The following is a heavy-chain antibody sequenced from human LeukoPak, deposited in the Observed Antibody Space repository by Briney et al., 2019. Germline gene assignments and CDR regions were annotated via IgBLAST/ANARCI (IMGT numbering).Heavy chain of an antibody. D-gene: IGHD6-19*01. CDR1: GFTFNIYD. Sequence: SGGSLRLSCAASGFTFNIYDMYWIRQAPGKGLECVSVITRGSSVGTYYADSVKGRFAISRDNSKNTLFLQMNNLRVDDTAVYYCAKVKRRIAVAGTHLAFQHWGQGTLVTVFS. CDR2: ITRGSSVGT. CDR3: AKVKRRIAVAGTHLAFQH. J-gene: IGHJ1*01. V-gene: IGHV3-23*01.